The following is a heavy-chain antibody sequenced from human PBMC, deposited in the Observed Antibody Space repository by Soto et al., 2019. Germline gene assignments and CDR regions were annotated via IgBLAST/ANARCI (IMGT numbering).Heavy chain of an antibody. CDR2: IVPLSDRT. Sequence: QVQLVQSGAEVKKPGSSLKVSCKVFGETLNSNPIGWVRQAPGQGLEWVGGIVPLSDRTNYAQELQGRVTVSEDGSTSTVYMELSILKSDDTAVYYWARKSGRDCHSGGGCFSLDVWGQGSVITVSS. CDR3: ARKSGRDCHSGGGCFSLDV. D-gene: IGHD2-15*01. V-gene: IGHV1-69*01. CDR1: GETLNSNP. J-gene: IGHJ4*02.